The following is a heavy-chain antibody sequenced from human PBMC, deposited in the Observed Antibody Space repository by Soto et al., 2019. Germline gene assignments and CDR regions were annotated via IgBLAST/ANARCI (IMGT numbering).Heavy chain of an antibody. CDR1: GFSLSTSGVG. D-gene: IGHD1-26*01. CDR3: VHRRAVVGAPLRFDS. Sequence: QITLKESGPTLVKPTQTLTLTCTFSGFSLSTSGVGAGWIRQPPGKALEWLALIYWDDDKRYSPSLKNRLTITKDSSKNQVVLTMTNMDPMDTATYYCVHRRAVVGAPLRFDSWGQGTLVTVSS. V-gene: IGHV2-5*02. CDR2: IYWDDDK. J-gene: IGHJ4*02.